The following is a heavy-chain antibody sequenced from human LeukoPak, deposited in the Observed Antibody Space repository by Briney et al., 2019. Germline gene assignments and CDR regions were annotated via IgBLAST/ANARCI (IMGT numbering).Heavy chain of an antibody. CDR2: INHSGST. CDR1: GGSFSGYY. D-gene: IGHD5-12*01. J-gene: IGHJ6*02. V-gene: IGHV4-34*01. Sequence: PSETLSLTCAVYGGSFSGYYWSWIRQPPGKGLEWIREINHSGSTSYNPSLKSRVAISVDTSKNQFSLKLSSVTAADTAVYYCARDRELGYWGQGTLVIVSSDVWGQGTTVTVSS. CDR3: ARDRELGYWGQGTLVIVSSDV.